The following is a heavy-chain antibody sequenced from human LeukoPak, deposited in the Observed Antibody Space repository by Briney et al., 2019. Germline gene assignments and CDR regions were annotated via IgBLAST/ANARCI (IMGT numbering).Heavy chain of an antibody. CDR2: ICSDGTEK. D-gene: IGHD4-11*01. Sequence: GGSLRLSCATSGFTFSHYGMHWVRQAPGKGLEWVAVICSDGTEKYYGDSVKGRFTISRDNSKKTVYLQMNSLRVEDRAVYYCAKDAQRGFDFSNSLESWGQGTLVTVSS. J-gene: IGHJ4*02. CDR3: AKDAQRGFDFSNSLES. V-gene: IGHV3-33*06. CDR1: GFTFSHYG.